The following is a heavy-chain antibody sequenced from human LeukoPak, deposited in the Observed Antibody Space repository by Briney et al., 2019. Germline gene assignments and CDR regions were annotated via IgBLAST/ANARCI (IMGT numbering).Heavy chain of an antibody. CDR1: GYTFITYD. Sequence: ASVKVSCKTSGYTFITYDINWVRQATGRGLEWMGWMNVNSGNTGYAQKFQGRLTITRNTSISTAYMELSSLTSEDTAVYYCARTPYNWGIDYWGQGTLVTVSS. D-gene: IGHD7-27*01. CDR2: MNVNSGNT. J-gene: IGHJ4*02. V-gene: IGHV1-8*03. CDR3: ARTPYNWGIDY.